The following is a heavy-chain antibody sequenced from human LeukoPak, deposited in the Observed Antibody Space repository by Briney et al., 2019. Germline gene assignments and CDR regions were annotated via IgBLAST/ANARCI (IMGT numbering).Heavy chain of an antibody. Sequence: GGSLRLSCAASGFTFSSYAMSWVRQAPGKGLEWASAISGTGSSTYSADFVKGRFTISRDNSKSTLYLQMNTLRAEDTAVYYCAKSPYGLGTYAIAGDYWGRGTLVTVSS. CDR1: GFTFSSYA. D-gene: IGHD3-10*01. J-gene: IGHJ4*02. CDR2: ISGTGSST. CDR3: AKSPYGLGTYAIAGDY. V-gene: IGHV3-23*01.